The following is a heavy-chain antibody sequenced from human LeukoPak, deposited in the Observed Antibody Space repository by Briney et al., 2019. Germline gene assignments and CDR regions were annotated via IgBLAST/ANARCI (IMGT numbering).Heavy chain of an antibody. Sequence: SETLSLTCAVYGGSFSGYYWSWIRQPPGKGLEWIGEMNHSGSTNYNPSLKSRVTISVVTSKNQFSLKLSSVTAADTAVYYCARGWNVVVPAAGAYYYGMDVWGKGTTVTVSS. CDR1: GGSFSGYY. J-gene: IGHJ6*04. V-gene: IGHV4-34*01. D-gene: IGHD2-2*01. CDR2: MNHSGST. CDR3: ARGWNVVVPAAGAYYYGMDV.